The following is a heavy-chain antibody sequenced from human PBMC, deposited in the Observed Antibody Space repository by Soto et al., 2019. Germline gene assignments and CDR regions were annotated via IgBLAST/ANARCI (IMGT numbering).Heavy chain of an antibody. CDR3: AKDYVPRRMTTVTACFDY. Sequence: GGSLRLSCAASGFTFSSYAMSWVRQAPGKGLEWVSAISGSGGSTYYADSVKGRFTISRDNSKNTLYLQMNSLRAEDTAVYYCAKDYVPRRMTTVTACFDYWGQGTLVTVSS. J-gene: IGHJ4*02. V-gene: IGHV3-23*01. D-gene: IGHD4-17*01. CDR1: GFTFSSYA. CDR2: ISGSGGST.